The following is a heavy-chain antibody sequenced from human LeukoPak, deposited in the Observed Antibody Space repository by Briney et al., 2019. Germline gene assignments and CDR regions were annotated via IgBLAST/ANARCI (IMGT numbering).Heavy chain of an antibody. CDR1: GGSISSSSYY. D-gene: IGHD3-3*01. V-gene: IGHV4-39*07. J-gene: IGHJ6*03. CDR3: ARDRVGVDYYYYMDV. CDR2: IYYSGST. Sequence: SETLSLTCTVSGGSISSSSYYWGWIRQPPGKGLEWIGSIYYSGSTYYNPSLKSRATISVDTSKNQFSLKLSSVTAADTAVYYCARDRVGVDYYYYMDVWGKGTTVTVSS.